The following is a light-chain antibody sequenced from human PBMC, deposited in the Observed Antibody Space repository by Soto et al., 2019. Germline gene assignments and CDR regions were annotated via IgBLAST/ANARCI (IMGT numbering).Light chain of an antibody. CDR1: SSDVGGYNY. CDR3: SSYTSSSTLENVV. CDR2: DVS. V-gene: IGLV2-14*01. J-gene: IGLJ2*01. Sequence: QSVLTQPASVSGSPGQSITISCTGTSSDVGGYNYVSWYQQHPGKAPKLMIYDVSNRPSGVSNRFSGSKSGNTASLTISGLQAEDEADYCCSSYTSSSTLENVVFGGGTKLTVL.